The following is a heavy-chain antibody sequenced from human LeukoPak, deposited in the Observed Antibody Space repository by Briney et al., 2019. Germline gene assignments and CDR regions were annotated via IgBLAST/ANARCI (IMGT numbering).Heavy chain of an antibody. CDR1: GGTFSSYA. Sequence: GASVKVSCKASGGTFSSYAISWVRQAPGQGLEWMGGIIPIFGTANYAQKFHGRVTITADESTSTAYMELSSLRSEDTAVYYCARDLYHDYGGNSGDYWGQGTLVTVSS. J-gene: IGHJ4*02. CDR2: IIPIFGTA. D-gene: IGHD4-23*01. V-gene: IGHV1-69*13. CDR3: ARDLYHDYGGNSGDY.